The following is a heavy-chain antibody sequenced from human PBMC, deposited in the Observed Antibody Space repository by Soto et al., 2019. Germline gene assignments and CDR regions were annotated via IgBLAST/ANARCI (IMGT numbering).Heavy chain of an antibody. CDR1: GYAFTTYG. CDR3: ARGRYGDY. CDR2: ISAHNGNT. V-gene: IGHV1-18*01. D-gene: IGHD1-1*01. Sequence: QVHLVQSGAEVKKPGASVKVSCKGSGYAFTTYGITWVRQAPGQGLEWMGWISAHNGNTNYAQKLQGRVTVTRDTSTSTAYMELRSLRSDDTAAYYCARGRYGDYWGQGALVTDAS. J-gene: IGHJ4*02.